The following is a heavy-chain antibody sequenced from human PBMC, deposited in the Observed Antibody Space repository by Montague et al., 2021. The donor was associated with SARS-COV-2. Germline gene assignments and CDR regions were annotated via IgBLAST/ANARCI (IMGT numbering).Heavy chain of an antibody. CDR2: LYYSGST. Sequence: SETLSLTCTVSGGSISSYYWSWIRQTPGKGLEWIGYLYYSGSTKYNPSLESRVAISMDRSRNLFSLKLSSVTAADTAIYYCAGKVLTVPADYWGQGTLVTVS. CDR1: GGSISSYY. V-gene: IGHV4-59*12. D-gene: IGHD4-11*01. J-gene: IGHJ4*02. CDR3: AGKVLTVPADY.